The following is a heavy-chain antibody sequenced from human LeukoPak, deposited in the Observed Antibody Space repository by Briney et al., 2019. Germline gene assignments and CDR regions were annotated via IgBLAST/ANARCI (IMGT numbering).Heavy chain of an antibody. D-gene: IGHD6-19*01. CDR3: ATGRMRSIVPGSVDY. Sequence: GGSLRLSCAASGFTFSSYSMNWVRQAAGKGVEWVASMSSSSSYIYYADSVKGRFTIRIDNAKNSLYLQMNSQSAEDTAVYYCATGRMRSIVPGSVDYWGQGTLVTVSS. CDR1: GFTFSSYS. CDR2: MSSSSSYI. V-gene: IGHV3-21*01. J-gene: IGHJ4*02.